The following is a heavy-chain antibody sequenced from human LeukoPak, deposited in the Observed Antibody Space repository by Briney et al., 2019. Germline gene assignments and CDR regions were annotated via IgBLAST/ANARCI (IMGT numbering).Heavy chain of an antibody. J-gene: IGHJ4*02. CDR1: GXSFTSYW. CDR3: ARLYYDNSGYPDY. D-gene: IGHD3-22*01. V-gene: IGHV5-51*01. Sequence: GESLKISCKGSGXSFTSYWIGWVRQMPGKGLEWMGIIYPGDSDTRYSPSFQGQVTISADKSISTAYVQWSSLKASDTAMYYCARLYYDNSGYPDYWGQGTLVTVSS. CDR2: IYPGDSDT.